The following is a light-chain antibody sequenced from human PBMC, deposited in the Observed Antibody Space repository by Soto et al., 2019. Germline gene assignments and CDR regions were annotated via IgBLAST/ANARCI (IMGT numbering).Light chain of an antibody. Sequence: QMTQSPSSLSASVGDRVTITCRASQSISSYLNWYQQKPGKAPKLLIYAASSLQSGVPSRFSGSGSGTDFTLTISCLQPEDFATYYCQQSYSTPRPFGQGTKVDIK. J-gene: IGKJ1*01. CDR3: QQSYSTPRP. CDR1: QSISSY. V-gene: IGKV1-39*01. CDR2: AAS.